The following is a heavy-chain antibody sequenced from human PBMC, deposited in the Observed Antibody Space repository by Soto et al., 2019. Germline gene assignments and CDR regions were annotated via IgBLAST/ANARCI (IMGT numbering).Heavy chain of an antibody. CDR3: ARAQSAPRVYGDYDVRWGMDV. CDR1: GGSISSYY. D-gene: IGHD4-17*01. Sequence: SETLSLTCTVSGGSISSYYWSWIRQPPGKGLEWIGYIYYSGSTNYNPSLKSRVTISVDTSKNQFSLKLSSVTAADTAVYYCARAQSAPRVYGDYDVRWGMDVWGKGTTVTVSS. V-gene: IGHV4-59*01. J-gene: IGHJ6*04. CDR2: IYYSGST.